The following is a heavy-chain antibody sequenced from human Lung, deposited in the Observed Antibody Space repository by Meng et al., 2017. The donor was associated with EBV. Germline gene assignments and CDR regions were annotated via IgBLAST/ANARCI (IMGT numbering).Heavy chain of an antibody. D-gene: IGHD1-7*01. J-gene: IGHJ4*02. Sequence: QGHMPRSGPGLVKPSQPLSPTCAISGDSVSSNSAAWNWIRQSPSRGLEWLGRTYYRSKWYNDYAVSVKSRITINPDTSKNQFSLQLNSVTPEDTAVYYCASLRPLAGNWNYHYWGQGTLVTVSS. CDR3: ASLRPLAGNWNYHY. CDR1: GDSVSSNSAA. CDR2: TYYRSKWYN. V-gene: IGHV6-1*01.